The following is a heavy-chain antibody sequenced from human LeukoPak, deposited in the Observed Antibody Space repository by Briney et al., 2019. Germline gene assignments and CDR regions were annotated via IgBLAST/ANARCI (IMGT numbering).Heavy chain of an antibody. V-gene: IGHV3-21*01. J-gene: IGHJ5*02. D-gene: IGHD5-12*01. CDR1: GFTFNTYS. Sequence: GGSLRLSCEASGFTFNTYSMNWARQAPGKGLEWVSSIDSSGGYMFYADSVKGRFIISRDNAKNSLYLQMNSLRAEDTAVYYCARESSGYYPNNWFDPWGQGTLVTVSS. CDR3: ARESSGYYPNNWFDP. CDR2: IDSSGGYM.